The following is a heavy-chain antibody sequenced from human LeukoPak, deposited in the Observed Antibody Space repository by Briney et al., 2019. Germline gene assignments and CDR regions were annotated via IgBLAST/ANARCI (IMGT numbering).Heavy chain of an antibody. J-gene: IGHJ4*02. CDR2: IYTSGST. V-gene: IGHV4-4*09. CDR3: ARLGSPYHYYDSSGYGQGFDY. CDR1: GGSISSYY. D-gene: IGHD3-22*01. Sequence: SETLSLTCTVSGGSISSYYWSWIRQPPGKGLEWIGYIYTSGSTNYNPSLKSRVTISVDTSKNQFSLKLSSVTAADTAVYYCARLGSPYHYYDSSGYGQGFDYWGQGTLVTVSS.